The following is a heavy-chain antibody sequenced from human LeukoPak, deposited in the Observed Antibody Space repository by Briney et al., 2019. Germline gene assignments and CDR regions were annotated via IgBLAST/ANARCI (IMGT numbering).Heavy chain of an antibody. CDR1: GGSISSYY. J-gene: IGHJ3*02. CDR3: ATRLGEFSSRDAFNI. CDR2: IYYSGST. D-gene: IGHD3-16*02. Sequence: KPSETLSLTCTVSGGSISSYYWSWIRQPPGKGLEWIGYIYYSGSTNYNPSLKSRVTISVDTSKNQFSLKLSSVTAADTAVYYCATRLGEFSSRDAFNIWGQGTMVTVSS. V-gene: IGHV4-59*01.